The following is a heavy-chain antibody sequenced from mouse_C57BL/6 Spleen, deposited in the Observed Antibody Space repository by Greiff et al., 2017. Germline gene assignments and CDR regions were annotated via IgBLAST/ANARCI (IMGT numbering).Heavy chain of an antibody. CDR3: ARGNYDYDGFDY. J-gene: IGHJ2*01. V-gene: IGHV1-80*01. CDR2: IYPGDGDT. CDR1: GYAFSSYW. D-gene: IGHD2-4*01. Sequence: QVQLQQSGAELVKPGASVKISCKASGYAFSSYWMNWVKQRPGKGLEWIGQIYPGDGDTNYNGKFKGKATLTADKSSSTAYMQLSSLTSEDSAVYFCARGNYDYDGFDYWGQGTTLTVSS.